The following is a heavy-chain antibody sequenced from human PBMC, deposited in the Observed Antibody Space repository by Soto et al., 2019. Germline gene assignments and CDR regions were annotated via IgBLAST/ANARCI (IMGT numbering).Heavy chain of an antibody. CDR1: GYTFISYA. V-gene: IGHV1-69*13. Sequence: GASVKVSCKASGYTFISYAISWVRQAPGQGLEWMGGIIPIFGTANYAQKFQGRVTITADESTSTAYMELSSLRSEDTAVYYCARDPIPSGSYLDYWGQGTLVTVSS. D-gene: IGHD1-26*01. J-gene: IGHJ4*02. CDR3: ARDPIPSGSYLDY. CDR2: IIPIFGTA.